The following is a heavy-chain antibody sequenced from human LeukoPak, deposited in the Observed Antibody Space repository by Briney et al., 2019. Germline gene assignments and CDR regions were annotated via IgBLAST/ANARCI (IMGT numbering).Heavy chain of an antibody. CDR1: GGSMSSYY. CDR2: IYYSGST. CDR3: ASCRDTNGVCHLAAFDI. J-gene: IGHJ3*02. Sequence: SETLSLTCTVSGGSMSSYYWSWIRQPPGKGLEWIGYIYYSGSTNYNPSLKSRVTISVDTSKTQFSLKLSSVTAADTAVYYRASCRDTNGVCHLAAFDIWGQGTMVTVSS. D-gene: IGHD2-8*01. V-gene: IGHV4-59*01.